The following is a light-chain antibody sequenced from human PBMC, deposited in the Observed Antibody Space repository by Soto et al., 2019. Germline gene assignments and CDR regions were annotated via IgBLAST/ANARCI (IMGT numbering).Light chain of an antibody. J-gene: IGLJ2*01. CDR2: DVY. Sequence: QSALTQPASVSGFPVQSITISCTGTSSDVGGYNYVSWYQQHPGKAPKLMIYDVYNRPSGLSNLFSGSKSGNTASLTISGLQAENEADYYCSSYTSSHTVLLGGGTKLTVL. CDR3: SSYTSSHTVL. V-gene: IGLV2-14*03. CDR1: SSDVGGYNY.